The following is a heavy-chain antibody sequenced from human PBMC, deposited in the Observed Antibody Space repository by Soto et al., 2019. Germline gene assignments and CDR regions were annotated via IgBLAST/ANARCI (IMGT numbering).Heavy chain of an antibody. CDR2: INGSSSTM. CDR1: GFTFAIHS. CDR3: ARGDRFRCSGDRCFSDGLFLS. D-gene: IGHD2-15*01. Sequence: EVQLVESGGGLVQRGGSLRLSCAASGFTFAIHSMNWVRQAPGKGLAWISYINGSSSTMYYADSVKGRFIISRDNADSSLYLQMNSLRDADTAVYYCARGDRFRCSGDRCFSDGLFLSWGQGTLVTVSS. V-gene: IGHV3-48*02. J-gene: IGHJ4*02.